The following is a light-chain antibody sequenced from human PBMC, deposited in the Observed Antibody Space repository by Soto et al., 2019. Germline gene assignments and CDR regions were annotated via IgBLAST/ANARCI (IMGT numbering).Light chain of an antibody. CDR1: SSNIGAGYD. J-gene: IGLJ1*01. V-gene: IGLV1-40*01. Sequence: QSVLTQPPSVSGAPGQRVTISCTGSSSNIGAGYDVHWYQQRPGTAPKLLIYGNINRPSGVPDRFSGSKSGTSAALAITGLQAEDEADYYCQSYDSTFLLVFGAGTKLTVL. CDR3: QSYDSTFLLV. CDR2: GNI.